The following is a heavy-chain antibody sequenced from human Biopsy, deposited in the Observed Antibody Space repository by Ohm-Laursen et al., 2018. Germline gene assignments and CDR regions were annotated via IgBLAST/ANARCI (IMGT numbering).Heavy chain of an antibody. D-gene: IGHD3-3*01. CDR3: AREDEGLLRALDL. CDR1: GASMTGYF. CDR2: IYTIGDT. Sequence: SETLSLTCTVSGASMTGYFWTWVRQPSGKGLEWIGHIYTIGDTTYNPSLESRVTMSLDTSKNQFSLKMTSLTAADTAVYFCAREDEGLLRALDLWGQGTRVTGSS. J-gene: IGHJ3*01. V-gene: IGHV4-4*07.